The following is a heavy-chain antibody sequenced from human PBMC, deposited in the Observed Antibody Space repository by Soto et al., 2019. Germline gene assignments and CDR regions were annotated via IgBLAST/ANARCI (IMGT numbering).Heavy chain of an antibody. Sequence: PSETLSLTCPVSGGSISSYYGSWILEPPGKELEWIGYIYYSGSANYTPSLYSRVTISVDTSKNQFSLKLSSVTAADTAVYYCARGGYDFGSGSRSYQFDYWGQGTPVTVSS. J-gene: IGHJ4*02. CDR3: ARGGYDFGSGSRSYQFDY. CDR1: GGSISSYY. D-gene: IGHD3-3*01. V-gene: IGHV4-59*01. CDR2: IYYSGSA.